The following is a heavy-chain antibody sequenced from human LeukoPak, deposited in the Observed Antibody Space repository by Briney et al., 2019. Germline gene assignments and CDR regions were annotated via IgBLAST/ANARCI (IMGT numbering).Heavy chain of an antibody. J-gene: IGHJ4*02. Sequence: GASVKVSCKVSGYTLTELSMHWVRQAPGKGLEWMGGFDPEDGETIYAQKFQGRVTMTEDTSTDTVYMELSSLRSEDTAVYYCARDAGYYDSSGYPDYWGQGTLVTVSS. V-gene: IGHV1-24*01. CDR3: ARDAGYYDSSGYPDY. CDR1: GYTLTELS. CDR2: FDPEDGET. D-gene: IGHD3-22*01.